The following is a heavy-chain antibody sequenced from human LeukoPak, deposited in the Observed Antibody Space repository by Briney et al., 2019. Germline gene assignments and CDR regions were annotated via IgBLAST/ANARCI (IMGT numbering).Heavy chain of an antibody. CDR3: ARLDCSSTSCYQYGMDV. V-gene: IGHV3-21*01. CDR2: ISSSSSYI. Sequence: GGSLRLSCAASGFTFSSYSMNWVRQAPGKGLEWVSSISSSSSYIYYADSVKGRFTTSRDNAKNSLYLQMNSLRAEDTAVYYCARLDCSSTSCYQYGMDVWGQGTTVTVSS. CDR1: GFTFSSYS. J-gene: IGHJ6*02. D-gene: IGHD2-2*01.